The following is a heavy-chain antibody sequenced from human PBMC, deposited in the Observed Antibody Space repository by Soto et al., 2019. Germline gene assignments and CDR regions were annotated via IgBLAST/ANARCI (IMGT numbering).Heavy chain of an antibody. CDR2: IIPIFGTA. CDR3: ARTPGYSSSWYWFDS. CDR1: GGTFSGYA. V-gene: IGHV1-69*13. D-gene: IGHD6-13*01. Sequence: SVKVSCKASGGTFSGYAISWVRQAPGQGLEWMGGIIPIFGTANYAQKFQGRVTITADESTSTAYMDLSSLRSEDTAVYYCARTPGYSSSWYWFDSWGQGTLVTVSS. J-gene: IGHJ5*01.